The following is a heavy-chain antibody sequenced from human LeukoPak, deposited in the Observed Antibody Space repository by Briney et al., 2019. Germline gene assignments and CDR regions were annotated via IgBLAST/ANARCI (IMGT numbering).Heavy chain of an antibody. Sequence: PGRSLRLSCAGSGFTFSSYAMHWVRQAPGKGLEWVAVISYDGSNKYYADSVKGRFTISRDNSKNTLYLQMNSLRAEDTAVYYCATSLGYSYGLDYWGQGTLVTVSS. CDR1: GFTFSSYA. J-gene: IGHJ4*02. CDR3: ATSLGYSYGLDY. D-gene: IGHD5-18*01. V-gene: IGHV3-30-3*01. CDR2: ISYDGSNK.